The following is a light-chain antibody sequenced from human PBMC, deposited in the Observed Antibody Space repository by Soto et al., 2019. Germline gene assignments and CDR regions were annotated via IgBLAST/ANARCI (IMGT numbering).Light chain of an antibody. CDR1: QSVSSY. CDR2: DAS. J-gene: IGKJ5*01. Sequence: SVLTQSTATLSFSPCEIATLSCRASQSVSSYLAWYQQKPGQAPRLLIYDASNRATGIPARFSGSGSGTDFTLTISSLEPEDFAVYYCQQRSNWLGTFGQGTRLEIK. CDR3: QQRSNWLGT. V-gene: IGKV3-11*01.